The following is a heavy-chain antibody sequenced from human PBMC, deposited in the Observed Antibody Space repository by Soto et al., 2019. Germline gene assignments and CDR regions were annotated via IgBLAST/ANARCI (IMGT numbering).Heavy chain of an antibody. J-gene: IGHJ6*02. V-gene: IGHV5-10-1*01. CDR1: GYSFTSYW. D-gene: IGHD3-3*01. CDR3: ARLTYYDFWSGLNYYYYGMDV. CDR2: IDPSDSYT. Sequence: GESLKISCKGSGYSFTSYWISWVRQMPGKGLEWMGRIDPSDSYTNYSPSFQGHVTISADKSISTAYLQWSSLKASDTAMYYCARLTYYDFWSGLNYYYYGMDVWGQGTTVTVSS.